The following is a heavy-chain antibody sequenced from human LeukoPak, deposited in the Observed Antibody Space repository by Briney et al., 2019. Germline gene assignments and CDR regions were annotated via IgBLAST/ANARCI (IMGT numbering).Heavy chain of an antibody. Sequence: GESLKISCKGPGYSFTSYWISWVRQMPGKGLEWMGRIDPSDSYTNYSPSFQGHVTISADKSISTAYLRWSSLKASDTAMYYCARHGDFTAMITWGQGTLVTVSS. CDR1: GYSFTSYW. V-gene: IGHV5-10-1*01. J-gene: IGHJ5*02. D-gene: IGHD5-18*01. CDR3: ARHGDFTAMIT. CDR2: IDPSDSYT.